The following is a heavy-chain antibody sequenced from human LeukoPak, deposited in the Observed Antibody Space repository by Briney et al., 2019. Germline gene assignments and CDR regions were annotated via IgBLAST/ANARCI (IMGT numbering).Heavy chain of an antibody. D-gene: IGHD6-19*01. Sequence: GGSLRLSCAASGFTVSSNYMSWVRQAPGKGLEWVSAIFTGGSTYYADSAKGRFTISRDNSKNTLYLQMNTLRADDTAVYYCARVVAGTHFDYWGQGTLVTVSS. V-gene: IGHV3-53*01. J-gene: IGHJ4*02. CDR1: GFTVSSNY. CDR3: ARVVAGTHFDY. CDR2: IFTGGST.